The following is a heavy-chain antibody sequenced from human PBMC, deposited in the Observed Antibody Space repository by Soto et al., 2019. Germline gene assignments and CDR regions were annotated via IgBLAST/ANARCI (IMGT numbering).Heavy chain of an antibody. CDR1: GGNLSSYA. CDR2: IIPIFGTA. Sequence: GASVKVCCTAPGGNLSSYASRWARQATGQGLAWMGGIIPIFGTANYAQKFQGRVTITADESTSTAYMELSSLRSEDTAVYYCASTRKPFRPMVYAHYYYYYGMDVWGQGTTVTVSS. J-gene: IGHJ6*02. D-gene: IGHD2-8*01. V-gene: IGHV1-69*13. CDR3: ASTRKPFRPMVYAHYYYYYGMDV.